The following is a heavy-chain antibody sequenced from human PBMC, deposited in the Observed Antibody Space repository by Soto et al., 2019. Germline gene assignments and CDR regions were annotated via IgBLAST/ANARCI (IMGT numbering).Heavy chain of an antibody. CDR1: GFTFSSYG. CDR3: ASVSGGYSGYDYVY. J-gene: IGHJ4*02. CDR2: IWYDGSNK. V-gene: IGHV3-33*01. Sequence: QVQLVESGGGVVQPGRSLRLSCAASGFTFSSYGMHWVRQAPGKGLEWVAVIWYDGSNKYYADSVKGRFTISRDNSKNTLYLQMNSLRAEDTAVYYCASVSGGYSGYDYVYWGQGTLVIVSS. D-gene: IGHD5-12*01.